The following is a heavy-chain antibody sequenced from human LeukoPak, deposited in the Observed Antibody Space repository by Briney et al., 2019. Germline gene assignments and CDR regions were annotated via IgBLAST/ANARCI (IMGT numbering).Heavy chain of an antibody. CDR3: AREDILTGFDY. J-gene: IGHJ4*02. CDR2: IYSGGST. D-gene: IGHD3-9*01. Sequence: GGSLRLSCAASGFTVSSNYMSWVRKAPGKGLEWVSVIYSGGSTYYADSVKGRFTISRDNSKNTLYLQMNSLRAEDTAVYYCAREDILTGFDYWGQGTLVTVSS. CDR1: GFTVSSNY. V-gene: IGHV3-53*01.